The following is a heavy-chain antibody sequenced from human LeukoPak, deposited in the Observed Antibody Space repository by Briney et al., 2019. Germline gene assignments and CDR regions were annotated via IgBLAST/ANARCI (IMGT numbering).Heavy chain of an antibody. CDR2: IWFDGSNN. J-gene: IGHJ3*02. CDR3: AKVMGERFGNGAFDI. Sequence: GGSLRLSCAASGFTFSSYGMHWVRQAPGKGLEWVAVIWFDGSNNYYADSVKGRFTISRDNSKNTLSLQVNSLRAEDTAVYYCAKVMGERFGNGAFDIWGQGTMVTVSS. D-gene: IGHD2-8*01. CDR1: GFTFSSYG. V-gene: IGHV3-33*06.